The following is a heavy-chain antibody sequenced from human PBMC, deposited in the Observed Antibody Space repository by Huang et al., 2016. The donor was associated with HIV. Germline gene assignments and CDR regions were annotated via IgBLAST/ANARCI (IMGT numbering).Heavy chain of an antibody. CDR1: GFTFSKYW. D-gene: IGHD3-22*01. V-gene: IGHV3-7*01. Sequence: EVQVVESGGGSVQPGGSLSLSCAASGFTFSKYWMTWVRQVPGKGLQWVATINKDGSEKYYVDSVKGRFTISRDNTKNSVHVQMNSLRGEDSAVYYCGRDRTNLYDSIGYLGDIDYWGLGTLVTVSS. J-gene: IGHJ4*02. CDR3: GRDRTNLYDSIGYLGDIDY. CDR2: INKDGSEK.